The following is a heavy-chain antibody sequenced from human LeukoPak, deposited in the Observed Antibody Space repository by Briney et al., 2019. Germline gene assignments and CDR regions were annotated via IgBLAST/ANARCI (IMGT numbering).Heavy chain of an antibody. CDR1: GFTFSSYS. V-gene: IGHV3-21*01. CDR3: ARDLVGIAAAHYFDY. CDR2: ISSSSSYI. J-gene: IGHJ4*02. D-gene: IGHD6-13*01. Sequence: PGGSLGLSCAASGFTFSSYSMNWVRQAPGKGLEWVSSISSSSSYIYYADSVKGRFTISRDNAKNSLYLQMNSLRAEDTAVYYCARDLVGIAAAHYFDYWGQGTLVTVSS.